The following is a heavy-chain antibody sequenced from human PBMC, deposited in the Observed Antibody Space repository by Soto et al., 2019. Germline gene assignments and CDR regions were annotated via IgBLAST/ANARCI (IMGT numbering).Heavy chain of an antibody. CDR1: GYTFTSYG. V-gene: IGHV1-18*01. Sequence: ASVKVSCKASGYTFTSYGISWVRQAPGQGLEWMGWISAYNGNTNYAQKLQGRVTMTTDTSTSTAYMELRSLRSDDTAVYYCARDPGLYCSSTSCYLDPWGQGTLVTVSS. CDR2: ISAYNGNT. CDR3: ARDPGLYCSSTSCYLDP. D-gene: IGHD2-2*01. J-gene: IGHJ5*02.